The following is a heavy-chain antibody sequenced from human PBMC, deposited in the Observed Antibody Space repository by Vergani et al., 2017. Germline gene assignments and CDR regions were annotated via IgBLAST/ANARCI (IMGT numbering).Heavy chain of an antibody. CDR1: GYSITNYW. D-gene: IGHD3-3*01. J-gene: IGHJ5*02. Sequence: EVQLVQSGAEVKKPGESLIISCQGSGYSITNYWIAWVRQRPGKGLEWMGIIYDGDSDVRYSPSFQGQVTMSVDKSLSTAYLQWSSLKASDTATYYCAKTHDFSSLYTPYNWFDPWGQGTQVTVSS. CDR3: AKTHDFSSLYTPYNWFDP. CDR2: IYDGDSDV. V-gene: IGHV5-51*03.